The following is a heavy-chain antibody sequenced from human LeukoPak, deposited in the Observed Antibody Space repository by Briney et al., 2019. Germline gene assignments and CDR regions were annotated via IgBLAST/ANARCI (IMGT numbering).Heavy chain of an antibody. J-gene: IGHJ3*02. CDR3: ARQNEMATIQGAFDI. CDR1: GGSFSGYY. Sequence: PSETLSLTCAVYGGSFSGYYWSWIRQPPGKGLEWIGEINHSGSTNYNPSLKSQVTISVDTSKNQFSLKLSSVAAADTAVYYCARQNEMATIQGAFDIWGQGTMVTVSS. V-gene: IGHV4-34*01. D-gene: IGHD5-24*01. CDR2: INHSGST.